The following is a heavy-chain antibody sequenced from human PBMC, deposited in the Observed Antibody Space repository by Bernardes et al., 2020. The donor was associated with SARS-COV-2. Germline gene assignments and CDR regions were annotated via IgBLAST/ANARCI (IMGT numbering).Heavy chain of an antibody. Sequence: ASVQVSCKASGYTCNSYGMSWVRQAPGQGLEWVGWISPYNGDTSYAQNIQGRVTMTTDTSTSTAYMELRSLTSDDTAVYYCARRRQLLTPCFDFWGQGTLVTVSS. CDR1: GYTCNSYG. V-gene: IGHV1-18*01. CDR2: ISPYNGDT. J-gene: IGHJ4*02. CDR3: ARRRQLLTPCFDF. D-gene: IGHD2-2*01.